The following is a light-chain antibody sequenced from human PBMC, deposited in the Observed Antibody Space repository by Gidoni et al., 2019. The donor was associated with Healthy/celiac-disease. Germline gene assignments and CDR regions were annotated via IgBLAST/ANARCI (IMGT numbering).Light chain of an antibody. CDR3: SSYTSSSTWV. CDR1: SSDVGGYNY. Sequence: QSSLTQPPSLSVSPGHSITISCTGTSSDVGGYNYVSWYQQHPGKAPKLMIYEVSNRPSGVSNRFSGSKSGNTASLTIAGLQAEDEADYYCSSYTSSSTWVFGGGTKLTVL. J-gene: IGLJ3*02. CDR2: EVS. V-gene: IGLV2-14*01.